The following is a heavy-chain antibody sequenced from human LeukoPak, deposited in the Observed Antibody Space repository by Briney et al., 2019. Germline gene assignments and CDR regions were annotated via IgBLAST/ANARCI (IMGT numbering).Heavy chain of an antibody. J-gene: IGHJ3*02. CDR3: AKSVAPYCSGGSCFDAFDI. Sequence: TGGSLRLSCAASGFIFSSYEMSWVRQAPGKGLEWVSYISSSGRTMYYADSVKGRFTISRDNRKSTVSLQMNSLRAEDTAVYYCAKSVAPYCSGGSCFDAFDIWGQGTMVTVSS. V-gene: IGHV3-48*03. D-gene: IGHD2-15*01. CDR2: ISSSGRTM. CDR1: GFIFSSYE.